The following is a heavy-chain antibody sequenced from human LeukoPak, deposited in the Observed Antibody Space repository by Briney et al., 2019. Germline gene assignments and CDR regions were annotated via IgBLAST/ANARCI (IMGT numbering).Heavy chain of an antibody. D-gene: IGHD3-10*01. J-gene: IGHJ4*02. CDR1: GGSISSGGYS. V-gene: IGHV4-30-4*07. CDR2: IYYSGST. Sequence: SETLSLTCAVSGGSISSGGYSWSWIRQPPGKGLEWIGYIYYSGSTYYNPSLKSRVTISVDTSKNQFSLKLSSVTAADTAVYFCARGLVTVDYWGQGTLVTVSS. CDR3: ARGLVTVDY.